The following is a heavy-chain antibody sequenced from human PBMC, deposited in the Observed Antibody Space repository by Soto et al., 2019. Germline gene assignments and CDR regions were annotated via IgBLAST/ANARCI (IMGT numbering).Heavy chain of an antibody. CDR3: ARDRSMAEGYCSGGSCYETGWYYYGMDV. J-gene: IGHJ6*02. V-gene: IGHV3-33*01. D-gene: IGHD2-15*01. Sequence: GGSLRLSCAASGFTFSSYGMHWVRQAPGKGLEWVAVIWYDGSNKYYADSVKGRFTISRDNSKNTLYLQMNNLRAEDTAVYYCARDRSMAEGYCSGGSCYETGWYYYGMDVWGQGTTVTVSS. CDR1: GFTFSSYG. CDR2: IWYDGSNK.